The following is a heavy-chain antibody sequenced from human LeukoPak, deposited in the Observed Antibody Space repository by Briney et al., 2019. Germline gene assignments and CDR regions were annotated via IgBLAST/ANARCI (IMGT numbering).Heavy chain of an antibody. CDR3: ATSSSSWYYFDY. Sequence: GGSLRLSCAASGFTFSSYGMHWVRQAPGKGLEWVAVIWYDGSNKYYADSVKGRFTISRDNSKNTLYLQMNSLRAEGTAVYYCATSSSSWYYFDYWGQGTLVTVSS. CDR2: IWYDGSNK. D-gene: IGHD6-13*01. V-gene: IGHV3-33*01. CDR1: GFTFSSYG. J-gene: IGHJ4*02.